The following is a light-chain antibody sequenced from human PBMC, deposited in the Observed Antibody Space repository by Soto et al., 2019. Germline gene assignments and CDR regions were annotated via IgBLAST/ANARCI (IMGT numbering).Light chain of an antibody. Sequence: DIQVTHSPPTRSSSVGDRYTITCRASQSSSVWLAWYQQKAGKAPNLLIYKASRLESGVPSRFSGSGSGTEFTLTISSLQPDDFATYYCQQYNSYSWTFGQGTKVDIK. J-gene: IGKJ1*01. CDR3: QQYNSYSWT. CDR1: QSSSVW. CDR2: KAS. V-gene: IGKV1-5*03.